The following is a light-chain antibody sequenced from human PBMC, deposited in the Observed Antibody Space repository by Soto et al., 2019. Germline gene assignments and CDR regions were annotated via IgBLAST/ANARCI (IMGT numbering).Light chain of an antibody. CDR2: GAS. CDR3: QQYGDLPLT. J-gene: IGKJ4*01. V-gene: IGKV3-20*01. CDR1: QSVGNN. Sequence: EIVLTQSPGTLSLSPGERATLSCRASQSVGNNLAWYQQKPGQAPRLLIYGASSRATGIPDKFSGSGSGTDFTVTITRLEPEEFAVYYCQQYGDLPLTFGGGTKVEIK.